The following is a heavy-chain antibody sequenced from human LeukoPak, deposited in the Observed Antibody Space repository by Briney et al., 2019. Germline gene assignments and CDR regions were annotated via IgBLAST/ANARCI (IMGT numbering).Heavy chain of an antibody. CDR3: ARDQMATNLTHVDY. V-gene: IGHV4-34*01. D-gene: IGHD5-24*01. J-gene: IGHJ4*02. Sequence: PSETLSLTCAVYGGSFSGYYWSWIRQPPGKGLEWIGEINHSGSTNYNPSLKSRVTISVDTSKNQFSLKLSSVTAADTAVYYCARDQMATNLTHVDYWGQGTLVTVSS. CDR2: INHSGST. CDR1: GGSFSGYY.